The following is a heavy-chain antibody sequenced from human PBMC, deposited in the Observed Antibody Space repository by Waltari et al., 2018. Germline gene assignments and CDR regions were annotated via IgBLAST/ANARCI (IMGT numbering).Heavy chain of an antibody. D-gene: IGHD3-3*01. CDR1: GASFRLYY. CDR3: TRGGNYDFWSHRPFVDP. J-gene: IGHJ5*02. V-gene: IGHV4-34*01. CDR2: IRHPGRT. Sequence: QVQLQQWGAGLLWPSVTLSLTCAVSGASFRLYYWGWVRQPPGKGLEWIGQIRHPGRTNYNPSLKSRVTISIDTPRSQFSLRLSSVTAADTALYFCTRGGNYDFWSHRPFVDPWGQGTLVTVSS.